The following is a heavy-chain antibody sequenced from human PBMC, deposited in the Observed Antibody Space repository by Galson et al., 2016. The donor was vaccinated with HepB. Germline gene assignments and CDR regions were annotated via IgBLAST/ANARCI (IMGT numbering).Heavy chain of an antibody. D-gene: IGHD6-13*01. Sequence: SETLSLTCTVSGASLNSSSYHWGWIRQPPGKGLEWIGTIDYSGATYHNPSLKSRLTISVDTSKNQFSLKLISVSAADTAVFFCAGQAVGSSTWGQGTLVTVSS. CDR1: GASLNSSSYH. J-gene: IGHJ5*02. CDR3: AGQAVGSST. V-gene: IGHV4-39*01. CDR2: IDYSGAT.